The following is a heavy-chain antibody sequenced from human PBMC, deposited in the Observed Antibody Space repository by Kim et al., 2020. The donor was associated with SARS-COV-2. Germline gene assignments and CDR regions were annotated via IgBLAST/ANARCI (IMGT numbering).Heavy chain of an antibody. CDR1: GYTFTSYD. CDR2: MNPNSGNT. D-gene: IGHD6-13*01. CDR3: ARVPFRIAAAPTHLESWFDP. Sequence: ASVKVSCKASGYTFTSYDINWVRQATGQGLEWMGWMNPNSGNTGYAQKFQGRVTMTRNTSISTAYMELSSLRSEDTAVYYCARVPFRIAAAPTHLESWFDPWGQGTLVTVSS. V-gene: IGHV1-8*01. J-gene: IGHJ5*02.